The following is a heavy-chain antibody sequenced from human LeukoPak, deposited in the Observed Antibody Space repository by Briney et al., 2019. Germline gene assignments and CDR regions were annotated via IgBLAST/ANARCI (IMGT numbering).Heavy chain of an antibody. D-gene: IGHD3-10*01. CDR3: ARDLTPAYGLVYYFDY. J-gene: IGHJ4*02. CDR1: GGTFSSYA. V-gene: IGHV1-69*05. CDR2: IIPIFGTA. Sequence: ASVKVSCKASGGTFSSYAISWVRQAPGQGLEWMGRIIPIFGTANYAQKFQGRVTITTDESTNTAYMELSSLRSEDTAVYYCARDLTPAYGLVYYFDYWGQGTLVTVSS.